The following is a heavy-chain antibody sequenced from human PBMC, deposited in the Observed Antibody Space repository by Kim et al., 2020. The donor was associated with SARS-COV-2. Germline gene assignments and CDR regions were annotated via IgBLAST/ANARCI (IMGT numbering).Heavy chain of an antibody. Sequence: ASVKVSCKTSGYSFTDYYLHWVRQAPGQGLEWMGWMNPKSGGTRYAQKFQGSVTMTWDTSITTAYMELSRLTSDGAAVYYCARDLHYGSGGLAYSMDVWGQGTTVTVSS. J-gene: IGHJ6*02. CDR1: GYSFTDYY. D-gene: IGHD3-10*01. CDR2: MNPKSGGT. CDR3: ARDLHYGSGGLAYSMDV. V-gene: IGHV1-2*04.